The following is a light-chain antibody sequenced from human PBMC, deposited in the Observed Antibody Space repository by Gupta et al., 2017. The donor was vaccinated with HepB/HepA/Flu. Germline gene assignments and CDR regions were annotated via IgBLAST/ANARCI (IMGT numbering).Light chain of an antibody. V-gene: IGKV3-11*01. Sequence: EIVLTQSPATLSLSPGDRATLSCRASQSVTSDLAWYQQKPGQAPRLLIYDASNRATGIPGRFSGSGSGTDFTLTISSREPEDFAVYYCQERSNWPRLTFGPGTKLDIK. CDR2: DAS. CDR1: QSVTSD. J-gene: IGKJ3*01. CDR3: QERSNWPRLT.